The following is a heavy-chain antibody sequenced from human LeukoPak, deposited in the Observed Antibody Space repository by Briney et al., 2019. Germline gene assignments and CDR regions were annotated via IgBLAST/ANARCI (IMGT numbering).Heavy chain of an antibody. J-gene: IGHJ4*02. CDR3: AKGSGSSTWQSHFDY. Sequence: PGGSLRLSCAASGFTFSSYAMSWVRQAPGKGLEWVSRIGVSGSTYYADSVKGRFTISRDSSKNTLYLQMNSLRAEDTAVYYCAKGSGSSTWQSHFDYWGQGTLVTVSS. CDR1: GFTFSSYA. V-gene: IGHV3-23*01. D-gene: IGHD6-13*01. CDR2: IGVSGST.